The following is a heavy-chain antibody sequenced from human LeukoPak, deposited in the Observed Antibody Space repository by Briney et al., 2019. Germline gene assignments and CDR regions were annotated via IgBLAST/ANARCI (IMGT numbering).Heavy chain of an antibody. V-gene: IGHV3-53*01. CDR2: IYADGTT. J-gene: IGHJ4*02. CDR3: ARDSGYIHDY. Sequence: GGSLRISCAASGFTVSTYYMSWVRQAPGKGLEWVSVIYADGTTYYADSVKGRFTISRDNSKNTLYLQMNSLRAEDTAVYYCARDSGYIHDYWGQGTLVTVSS. CDR1: GFTVSTYY. D-gene: IGHD5-18*01.